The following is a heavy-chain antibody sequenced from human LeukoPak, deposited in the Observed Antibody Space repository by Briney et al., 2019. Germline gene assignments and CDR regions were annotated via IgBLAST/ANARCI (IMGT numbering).Heavy chain of an antibody. CDR3: AREGTGYRWGHFDY. V-gene: IGHV3-53*01. CDR1: GFTVSSNY. CDR2: IYSGGST. Sequence: QSGGSLRLSCAASGFTVSSNYMSWVRQAPGKGLEWVSVIYSGGSTYYADSVKGRFTISRDNSKNTLYLQMNSLRAEDTAVHYCAREGTGYRWGHFDYWGQGTLVTVSS. J-gene: IGHJ4*02. D-gene: IGHD7-27*01.